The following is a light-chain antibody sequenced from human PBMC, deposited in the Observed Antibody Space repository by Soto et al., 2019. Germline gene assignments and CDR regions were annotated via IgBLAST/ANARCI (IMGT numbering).Light chain of an antibody. CDR1: QTISNY. J-gene: IGKJ3*01. Sequence: DIQMTQSPSSLSASVGDRVTITCRASQTISNYLNWYQQKSGKAPKVLIYGASRLQSGVPSRYSGSGVGTDFTLTINGLQPEDFATYYCQQSYSSPYTFGPGTKVDIK. V-gene: IGKV1-39*01. CDR2: GAS. CDR3: QQSYSSPYT.